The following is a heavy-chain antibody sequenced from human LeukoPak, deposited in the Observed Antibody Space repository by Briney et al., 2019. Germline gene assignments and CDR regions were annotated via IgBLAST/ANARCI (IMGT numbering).Heavy chain of an antibody. V-gene: IGHV4-39*01. Sequence: PSETLSLTCTVSGGSVSSSSYYWGWIRQPPGKGLEWIGSIYYSGSTYYNQSLKSRVTISVDTSKNQFSLKLSSVTAADTAVYYCARRGQLTYYFDYWGQGTLVTVSS. D-gene: IGHD6-13*01. CDR3: ARRGQLTYYFDY. CDR2: IYYSGST. J-gene: IGHJ4*02. CDR1: GGSVSSSSYY.